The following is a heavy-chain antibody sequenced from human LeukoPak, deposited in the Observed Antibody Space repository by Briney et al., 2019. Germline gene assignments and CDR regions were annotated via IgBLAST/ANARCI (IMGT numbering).Heavy chain of an antibody. Sequence: KPSETLSLTCAVYGGSFSGYYWSWIRQPPGKGLEWIGEINHSGSTNYNPSLKSRVTISVDTSKNQFSLRLSSVTAADTAVYYCARSPPRYRDWFDPWGQGTLVTVSS. CDR3: ARSPPRYRDWFDP. CDR1: GGSFSGYY. V-gene: IGHV4-34*01. CDR2: INHSGST. D-gene: IGHD3-16*02. J-gene: IGHJ5*02.